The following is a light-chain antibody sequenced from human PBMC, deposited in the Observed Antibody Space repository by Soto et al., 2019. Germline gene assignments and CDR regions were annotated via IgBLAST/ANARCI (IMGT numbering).Light chain of an antibody. Sequence: EVVLTQSPATLSLSPGERATLSCRASENVRTFVDWYQQKPGQAPRLLIYGASNRATGIPASFSGSGSGTDFILTISSLEPEDFGVYYYQQHSHWPPWTFGQGTRVEIQ. CDR2: GAS. V-gene: IGKV3-11*01. CDR3: QQHSHWPPWT. CDR1: ENVRTF. J-gene: IGKJ1*01.